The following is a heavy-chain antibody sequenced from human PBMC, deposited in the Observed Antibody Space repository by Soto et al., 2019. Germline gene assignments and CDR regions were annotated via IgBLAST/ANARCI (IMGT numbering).Heavy chain of an antibody. V-gene: IGHV1-18*01. J-gene: IGHJ5*02. CDR2: ISAYNGNT. CDR3: ARDPPYSSGWYAGFDP. Sequence: QVQLVQSGAEVKKPGASVKVSCKASGYTFTSYGISWVRQAPGQGLEWMGWISAYNGNTNYAQKLHGRVTMTTDTSTSTAYIELGSLRSDDTAVYYCARDPPYSSGWYAGFDPLGQGTLVTVSS. CDR1: GYTFTSYG. D-gene: IGHD6-19*01.